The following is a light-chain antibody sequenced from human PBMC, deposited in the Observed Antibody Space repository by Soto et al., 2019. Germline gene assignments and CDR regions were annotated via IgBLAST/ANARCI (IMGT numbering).Light chain of an antibody. Sequence: DIVLTQSPGTLSLSPWGRATLSCRASQIIDSRYLGWYQQKPAQAPRLLIYAASSRATGIPDRFSGSGSGTDFSLTISRLEAEDFAVYYCQQYGSSPRTFGQGTKVDIK. V-gene: IGKV3-20*01. J-gene: IGKJ1*01. CDR3: QQYGSSPRT. CDR2: AAS. CDR1: QIIDSRY.